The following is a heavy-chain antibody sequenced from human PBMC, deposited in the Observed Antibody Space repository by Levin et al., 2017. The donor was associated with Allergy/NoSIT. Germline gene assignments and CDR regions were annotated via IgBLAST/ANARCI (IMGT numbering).Heavy chain of an antibody. Sequence: SQTLSLTCTVSGGSISSSYWSWIRQPPGKGLEWIGYIYYSGSTNYNPSLKSRVTISVDTSKNQFSLKLSSVTAADTAVYYCASGGSYYYGSGSYYNTPRYYYYYMDVWGKGTTVTVSS. J-gene: IGHJ6*03. V-gene: IGHV4-59*01. D-gene: IGHD3-10*01. CDR3: ASGGSYYYGSGSYYNTPRYYYYYMDV. CDR2: IYYSGST. CDR1: GGSISSSY.